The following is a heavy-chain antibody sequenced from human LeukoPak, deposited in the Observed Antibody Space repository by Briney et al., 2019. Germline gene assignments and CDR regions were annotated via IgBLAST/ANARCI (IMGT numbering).Heavy chain of an antibody. CDR2: IPYSGST. CDR3: TRYPKSSSSGWTAFDI. CDR1: GVSVSSSTSY. V-gene: IGHV4-39*01. D-gene: IGHD6-19*01. Sequence: SDTLSLTCTVSGVSVSSSTSYWGWIRQPPGKGLEWIGTIPYSGSTYYNPSLKSRVTMSVDTSKNQFSLKLNSVTAADTAVYYCTRYPKSSSSGWTAFDIWGQGTMITVSS. J-gene: IGHJ3*02.